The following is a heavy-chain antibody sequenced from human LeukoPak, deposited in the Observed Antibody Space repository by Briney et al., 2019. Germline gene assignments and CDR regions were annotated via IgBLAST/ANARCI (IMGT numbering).Heavy chain of an antibody. Sequence: ASVEVSCKASGYTFTSYDINWVRQATGQGLEWMGWMNPNSGNTGYAQKFQGRVTMTRNTSISTAYMELSSLRSEDTAVYYCARDAVAGYYYYGMDVWGQGTTVTVSS. CDR2: MNPNSGNT. V-gene: IGHV1-8*01. CDR1: GYTFTSYD. J-gene: IGHJ6*02. CDR3: ARDAVAGYYYYGMDV. D-gene: IGHD6-19*01.